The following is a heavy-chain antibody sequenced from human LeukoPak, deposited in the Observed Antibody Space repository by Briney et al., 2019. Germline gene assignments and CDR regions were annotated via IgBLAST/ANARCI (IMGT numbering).Heavy chain of an antibody. J-gene: IGHJ6*02. CDR2: ISASIGST. V-gene: IGHV1-18*01. D-gene: IGHD3-10*01. Sequence: GASVKVSCKASGYTFISYGISWVRQAPGQGLEWMGWISASIGSTNYAQKFQGRVTVSTDTSTSTGYMEVRSLRSDDTAVYFCARDGAYYSDSGTYYENYYYYYGMDVWGQGTTVTVSS. CDR3: ARDGAYYSDSGTYYENYYYYYGMDV. CDR1: GYTFISYG.